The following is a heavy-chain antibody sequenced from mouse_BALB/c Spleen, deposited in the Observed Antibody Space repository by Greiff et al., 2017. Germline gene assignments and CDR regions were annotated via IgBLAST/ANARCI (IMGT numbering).Heavy chain of an antibody. Sequence: VQLQQSGAELARPGASVKMSCKASGYTFTSYTMHWVKQRPGQGLEWIGYINPSSGYTNYNQKFKDKATLTADKSSSTAYMQLSSLTSEDSAVYYCARSGNYYGSSPYWYFDVWGAGTTVTVSS. V-gene: IGHV1-4*01. D-gene: IGHD1-1*01. J-gene: IGHJ1*01. CDR1: GYTFTSYT. CDR3: ARSGNYYGSSPYWYFDV. CDR2: INPSSGYT.